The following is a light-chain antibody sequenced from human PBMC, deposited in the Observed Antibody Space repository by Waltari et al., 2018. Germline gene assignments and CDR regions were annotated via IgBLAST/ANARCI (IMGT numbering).Light chain of an antibody. J-gene: IGKJ5*01. CDR2: WAS. Sequence: DIVMTQSPDSLAVSLGERATINCKSSQRVLYSSNNQNYLAWYQQKPRQPPRLLIYWASTRESGVPDRFSGSGSGTDFTLTINSLQAEDVAVYYCQQYYSTLITFGQGTRLEIK. CDR3: QQYYSTLIT. CDR1: QRVLYSSNNQNY. V-gene: IGKV4-1*01.